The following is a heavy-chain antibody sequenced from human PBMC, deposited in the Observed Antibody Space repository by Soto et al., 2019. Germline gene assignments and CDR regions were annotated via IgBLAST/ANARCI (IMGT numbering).Heavy chain of an antibody. CDR2: IYPGDSDT. V-gene: IGHV5-51*01. CDR1: GYSFTSYW. CDR3: ARRDSGYDLYGVFDAVDI. Sequence: GASLKISCKGSGYSFTSYWIGWVRQMPGKGLEWMGIIYPGDSDTRYSPSFQGQVTISADKSISTAYLQWSSLKASDTAMYYCARRDSGYDLYGVFDAVDIWGQGTMVTVSS. D-gene: IGHD5-12*01. J-gene: IGHJ3*02.